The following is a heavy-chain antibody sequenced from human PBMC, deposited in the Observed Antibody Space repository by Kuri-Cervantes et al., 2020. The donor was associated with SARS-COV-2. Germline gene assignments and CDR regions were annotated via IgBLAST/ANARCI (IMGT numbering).Heavy chain of an antibody. CDR3: ARPRYGDYDGAFDI. V-gene: IGHV4-59*12. CDR1: GGSISSYY. CDR2: IYYSGST. D-gene: IGHD4-17*01. Sequence: SETLSLSCTVAGGSISSYYCSWIRQPPGKGLEWIGYIYYSGSTNYNPSLKSRVTISVDTSKNQFSLKLSSVTAADTAVYYCARPRYGDYDGAFDIWGKGTMVTVSS. J-gene: IGHJ3*02.